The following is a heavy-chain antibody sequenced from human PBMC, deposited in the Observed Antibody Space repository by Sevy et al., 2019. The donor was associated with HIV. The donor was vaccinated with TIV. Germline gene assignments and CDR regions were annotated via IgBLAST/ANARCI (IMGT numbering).Heavy chain of an antibody. CDR3: ARDHAIFGVVIIPGGY. D-gene: IGHD3-3*01. CDR1: GFTFSSYA. CDR2: ISYDGSNK. Sequence: GGSLRLSCEASGFTFSSYAMHWVRQAPGKGLEWVAVISYDGSNKYYADSVKGRFTISRDNSKNTLYLQMNSLRAEDTAVYYCARDHAIFGVVIIPGGYWGQGTLVTVSS. J-gene: IGHJ4*02. V-gene: IGHV3-30*04.